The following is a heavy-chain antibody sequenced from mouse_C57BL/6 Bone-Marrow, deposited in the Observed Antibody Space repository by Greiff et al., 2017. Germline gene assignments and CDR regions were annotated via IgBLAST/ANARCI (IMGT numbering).Heavy chain of an antibody. J-gene: IGHJ2*01. CDR2: ISDGGSYT. CDR1: GFTFSSYA. D-gene: IGHD1-1*01. Sequence: EVQLVESGGGLVKPGGSLKLSCAASGFTFSSYAMSWVRQTPEKRLEWVATISDGGSYTYYPDNVKGRFTISRDNAKNNLYLQMSHLKSEDTAMYYCARDPITSPYWGQGTTLTVSS. V-gene: IGHV5-4*01. CDR3: ARDPITSPY.